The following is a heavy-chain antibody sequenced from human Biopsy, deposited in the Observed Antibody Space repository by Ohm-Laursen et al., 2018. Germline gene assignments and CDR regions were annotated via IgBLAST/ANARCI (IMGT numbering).Heavy chain of an antibody. CDR2: IWYDGSNK. D-gene: IGHD3-16*01. CDR3: AKDSGGSPLGELFH. Sequence: SLRLSCAAPGSTFSSYGMHWVCQAPGTGLEWVAVIWYDGSNKYYADSVKGRFTISRDNAKNSLYLQMNSLRAEDTALYYCAKDSGGSPLGELFHWGQGNLVTVSS. V-gene: IGHV3-33*03. J-gene: IGHJ4*02. CDR1: GSTFSSYG.